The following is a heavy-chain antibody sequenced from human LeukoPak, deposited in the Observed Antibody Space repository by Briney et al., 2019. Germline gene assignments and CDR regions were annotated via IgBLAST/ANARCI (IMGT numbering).Heavy chain of an antibody. J-gene: IGHJ4*02. D-gene: IGHD1-26*01. CDR2: VSGSGGST. Sequence: GGSLRLSCAASGFTFSSYAMTWVRQAPGKGLEWVSAVSGSGGSTYYADSVKGRFTIPRDNSKNTLFLQMNSLRAEDTAVYYCAKLKGAHLTRDDYWGQGTLVTVSS. CDR3: AKLKGAHLTRDDY. CDR1: GFTFSSYA. V-gene: IGHV3-23*01.